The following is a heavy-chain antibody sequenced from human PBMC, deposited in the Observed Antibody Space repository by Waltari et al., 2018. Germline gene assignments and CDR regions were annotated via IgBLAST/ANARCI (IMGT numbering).Heavy chain of an antibody. Sequence: EVQLVESGGGLVQPGGSLRLLCAASGCTFRNYEMNWVRQAPGKGLGCVLAISSVPSTIFYADSWNGRFTISRDNAKNSVYLEMNSLRADDTAIYYCARGEGGANEYWGQGTLVTVSS. CDR1: GCTFRNYE. D-gene: IGHD1-26*01. V-gene: IGHV3-48*03. J-gene: IGHJ4*01. CDR3: ARGEGGANEY. CDR2: ISSVPSTI.